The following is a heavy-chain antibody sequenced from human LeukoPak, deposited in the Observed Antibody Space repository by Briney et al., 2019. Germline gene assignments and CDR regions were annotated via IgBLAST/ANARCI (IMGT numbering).Heavy chain of an antibody. J-gene: IGHJ4*02. CDR2: IYYSGST. CDR3: AREVGYYDSSGYMFDY. CDR1: GGSISSYY. V-gene: IGHV4-59*01. D-gene: IGHD3-22*01. Sequence: SETLSLTCTVSGGSISSYYWSWIRQPPGKGLEWIGYIYYSGSTNYNPSLKSRVTISVDTSKNQFSLKLSSVTAADTAVYYCAREVGYYDSSGYMFDYWGQGTLVTVSS.